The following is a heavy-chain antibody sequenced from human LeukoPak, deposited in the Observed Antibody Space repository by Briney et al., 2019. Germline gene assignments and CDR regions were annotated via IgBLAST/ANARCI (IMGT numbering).Heavy chain of an antibody. J-gene: IGHJ4*02. D-gene: IGHD6-13*01. CDR1: GGTFSSYA. V-gene: IGHV1-69*05. CDR2: IIPIFGTA. Sequence: GASVKVSCKASGGTFSSYAISWVRQAPGQGLEWMGGIIPIFGTANYAQKFQGRVTITTDESTSTAYMELSSLRSEDTAVYYCASPCIAAAGNSVGPSECDYWGQGTLVTVSS. CDR3: ASPCIAAAGNSVGPSECDY.